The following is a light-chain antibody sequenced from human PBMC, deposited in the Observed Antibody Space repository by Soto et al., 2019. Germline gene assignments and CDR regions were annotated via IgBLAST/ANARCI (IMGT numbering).Light chain of an antibody. Sequence: QSALTQPASVSGSPGRSVTISCTGSSSDVGDFNYVSWYQHLPGRAPKLIIYDVTHRPSGISYRFSASKSGRTASLTISGLQAEDEADYYCSSYSSSITHVVFGGGTKLTVL. J-gene: IGLJ2*01. CDR1: SSDVGDFNY. CDR2: DVT. CDR3: SSYSSSITHVV. V-gene: IGLV2-14*03.